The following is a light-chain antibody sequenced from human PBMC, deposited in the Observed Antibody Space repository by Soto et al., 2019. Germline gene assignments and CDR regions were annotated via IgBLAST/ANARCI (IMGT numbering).Light chain of an antibody. CDR2: AAS. Sequence: IPITHSPSSLSPSVLQRVTITSRASQSVSTYLNWYQQRPGKAPNLLIYAASSLQSGVPSRFSGSGSGTDFTLTISSLQPEDFATYYCLQSYNIPITFGQGTRLEIK. CDR1: QSVSTY. CDR3: LQSYNIPIT. V-gene: IGKV1-39*01. J-gene: IGKJ5*01.